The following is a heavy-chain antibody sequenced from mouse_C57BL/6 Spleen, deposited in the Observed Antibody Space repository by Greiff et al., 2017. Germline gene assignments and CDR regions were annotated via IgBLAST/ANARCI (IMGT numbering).Heavy chain of an antibody. Sequence: EVKLVESEGGLVQPGSSMKLSCTASGFTFSDYYMAWVRQVPEKGLEWVANINYDGSSTYYLDSLKSRFIISRGNAKNILYLQMSSLKSEDTATYYYAREGEITFDYWGQGTTLTVSS. CDR1: GFTFSDYY. V-gene: IGHV5-16*01. CDR2: INYDGSST. CDR3: AREGEITFDY. D-gene: IGHD1-1*01. J-gene: IGHJ2*01.